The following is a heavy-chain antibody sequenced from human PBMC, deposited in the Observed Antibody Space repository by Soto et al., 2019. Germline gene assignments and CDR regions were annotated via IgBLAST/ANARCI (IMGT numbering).Heavy chain of an antibody. CDR2: IYHSGST. CDR1: GGSISSGGYS. D-gene: IGHD4-17*01. CDR3: ARASTTVTTLDY. Sequence: PSETLSLTCAVSGGSISSGGYSWSWIRQPPGKGLEWIGYIYHSGSTYYNPSLKSRVTISVDRSKNQFSLKLSSVTAVDTAVYYCARASTTVTTLDYWGQGTLVTVSS. J-gene: IGHJ4*02. V-gene: IGHV4-30-2*01.